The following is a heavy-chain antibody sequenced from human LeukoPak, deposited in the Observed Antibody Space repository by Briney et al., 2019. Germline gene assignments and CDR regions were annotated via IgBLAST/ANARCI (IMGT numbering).Heavy chain of an antibody. CDR1: GFTSGDYA. Sequence: GGSLRLSCAASGFTSGDYAMHWVRQAPGKGLEWVAGISWNSGSIGYADSVKGRFTISRDNDKNSLYMQMNSLRAEDTALYYCAKGMWELPDYFDYWRQGTLVTVSS. J-gene: IGHJ4*02. CDR2: ISWNSGSI. D-gene: IGHD1-26*01. CDR3: AKGMWELPDYFDY. V-gene: IGHV3-9*02.